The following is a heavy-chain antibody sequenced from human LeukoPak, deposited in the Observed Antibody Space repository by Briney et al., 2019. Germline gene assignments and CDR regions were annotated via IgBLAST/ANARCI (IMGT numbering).Heavy chain of an antibody. V-gene: IGHV1-2*02. CDR2: INPNSGGT. Sequence: APVKVSCKTSEYTFTDFYMHWVRQAPGQGLEWMGWINPNSGGTNYAQKFQGRVTLTRDTSISTAYMELSRLRSDDTAVYYCARDSQAFCSGVSCLNYFDYWGQGTLVTVSS. D-gene: IGHD2-15*01. J-gene: IGHJ4*02. CDR1: EYTFTDFY. CDR3: ARDSQAFCSGVSCLNYFDY.